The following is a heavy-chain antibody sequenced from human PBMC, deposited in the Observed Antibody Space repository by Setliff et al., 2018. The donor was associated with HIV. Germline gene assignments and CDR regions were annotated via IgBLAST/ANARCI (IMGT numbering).Heavy chain of an antibody. Sequence: ASVKVSCKASGYTFTGHYLHWVRQAPGQGLEWLGWVNPTSGDAIYAQNFQGRVTMTRDTSINAAYMELRGLRSDDTAVYYCARNFGLSPSGKYYYYYGMDIWGQGTTVTVSS. D-gene: IGHD3-10*01. CDR3: ARNFGLSPSGKYYYYYGMDI. V-gene: IGHV1-2*02. J-gene: IGHJ6*02. CDR1: GYTFTGHY. CDR2: VNPTSGDA.